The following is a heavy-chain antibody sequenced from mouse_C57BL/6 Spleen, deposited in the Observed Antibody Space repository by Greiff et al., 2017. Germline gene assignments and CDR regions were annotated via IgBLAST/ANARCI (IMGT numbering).Heavy chain of an antibody. CDR3: ARSVYGSLLRGDY. J-gene: IGHJ2*01. D-gene: IGHD1-1*01. V-gene: IGHV1-26*01. Sequence: EVQLQQSGPELVKPGASVKISCKASGYTFTDYYMNWVKQSHGKSLEWIGDINPNNGGTSYNQKFKGKATLTVDKSSSTAYMELRSLTSEDSAVYYCARSVYGSLLRGDYWGQGTTLTVSS. CDR1: GYTFTDYY. CDR2: INPNNGGT.